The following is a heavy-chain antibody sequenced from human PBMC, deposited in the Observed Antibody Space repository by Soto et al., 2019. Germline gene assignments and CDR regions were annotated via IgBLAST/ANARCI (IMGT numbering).Heavy chain of an antibody. V-gene: IGHV5-51*01. D-gene: IGHD6-13*01. J-gene: IGHJ6*02. Sequence: PGESLKISCKGSGYSFTSYWIGWVRQMPGKGLEWMGIIYPGDSDTRYSPSFQGQVTISADKSISTAYLQWSSLKASDTAMYYCATTSAAGKYYYGMEVWGQGTTVTVSS. CDR1: GYSFTSYW. CDR3: ATTSAAGKYYYGMEV. CDR2: IYPGDSDT.